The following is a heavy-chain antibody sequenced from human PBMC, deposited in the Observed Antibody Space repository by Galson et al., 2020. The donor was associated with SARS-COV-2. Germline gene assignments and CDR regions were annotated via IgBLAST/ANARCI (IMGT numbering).Heavy chain of an antibody. CDR1: GFTFDDYA. D-gene: IGHD3-10*01. V-gene: IGHV3-9*01. CDR2: ISWNSGSI. CDR3: ATGVENPYGSGSYYSPYYGMDV. J-gene: IGHJ6*02. Sequence: GGSLRLSCAASGFTFDDYAMHWVRQAPGKGLEWVSGISWNSGSIGYADSVKGRFTISRDNAKNSLYLQMNSLRAEDTALYYCATGVENPYGSGSYYSPYYGMDVWGQGTTVTVSS.